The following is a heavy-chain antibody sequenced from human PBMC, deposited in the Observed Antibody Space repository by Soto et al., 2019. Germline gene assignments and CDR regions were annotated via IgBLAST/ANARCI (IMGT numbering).Heavy chain of an antibody. V-gene: IGHV3-33*01. CDR3: ARDRGYYDFWSGVISRANWFDP. CDR1: GFTFSSYG. Sequence: QVQLVESGGGVVQPGRSLRLSCAASGFTFSSYGMHWVRQAPGKGLEWVAVIWYDGSNKYYADSVKGRFTISRDNSKNTLYLQMNSLRAEDTAVYYCARDRGYYDFWSGVISRANWFDPWGQGTLVTVSS. J-gene: IGHJ5*02. CDR2: IWYDGSNK. D-gene: IGHD3-3*01.